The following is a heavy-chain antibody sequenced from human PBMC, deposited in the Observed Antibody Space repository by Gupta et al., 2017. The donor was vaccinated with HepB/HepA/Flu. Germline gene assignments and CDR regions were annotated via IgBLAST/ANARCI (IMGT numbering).Heavy chain of an antibody. Sequence: EVQLVESGGGLVQPGGSLRLSCAASGFTFSSYWMSWVRQAPGKGLEWVANIKQDGSEKYYVDSVKGRFTISRDNAKNSLYLQMNSLRAEDTAVYYCARDPVDTAFSYFDYWGQGTLVTVSS. D-gene: IGHD5-18*01. CDR1: GFTFSSYW. V-gene: IGHV3-7*01. CDR2: IKQDGSEK. J-gene: IGHJ4*02. CDR3: ARDPVDTAFSYFDY.